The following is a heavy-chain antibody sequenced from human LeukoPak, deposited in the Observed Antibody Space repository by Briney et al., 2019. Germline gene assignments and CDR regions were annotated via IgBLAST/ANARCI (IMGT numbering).Heavy chain of an antibody. CDR3: ARDGYSYGYSRVYYYYYMDV. Sequence: GGSLRLSCAASGFTFSSYAMTWVRQAPGEGLEWVSGISGSGGSTYYADSVRGRFTISRDNSKNTLYLQVNSLRAHDTAVYYCARDGYSYGYSRVYYYYYMDVWGKGTTVIVSS. J-gene: IGHJ6*03. D-gene: IGHD5-18*01. V-gene: IGHV3-23*01. CDR2: ISGSGGST. CDR1: GFTFSSYA.